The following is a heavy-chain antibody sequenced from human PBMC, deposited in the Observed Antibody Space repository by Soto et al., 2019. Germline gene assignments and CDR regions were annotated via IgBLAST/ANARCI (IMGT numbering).Heavy chain of an antibody. CDR3: ARSYYDFWSGYSPRAYYFDY. V-gene: IGHV4-59*01. J-gene: IGHJ4*02. CDR1: GGSISSYY. CDR2: IYYSGST. Sequence: SETLSLTCTFSGGSISSYYWSLIRQPPGKGLEWIGYIYYSGSTNYNPSLKSRVTISVDTSKNQFSLKLSSVTAADTAVYYCARSYYDFWSGYSPRAYYFDYWGQGTLVTVSS. D-gene: IGHD3-3*01.